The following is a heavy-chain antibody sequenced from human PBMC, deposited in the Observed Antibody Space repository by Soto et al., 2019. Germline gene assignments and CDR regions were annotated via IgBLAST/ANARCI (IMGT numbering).Heavy chain of an antibody. D-gene: IGHD2-15*01. V-gene: IGHV4-31*03. Sequence: PSETLSLTCTVSGGSISSGVYYWSWIRQHPGKGLEWIGYIYYSGSTYYNPSLKGRVAISVDTSKNQFSLKLSSVTAADTAVYYCARARECSGGTCYNYFDYWGQGTLVTVSS. CDR2: IYYSGST. CDR3: ARARECSGGTCYNYFDY. CDR1: GGSISSGVYY. J-gene: IGHJ4*02.